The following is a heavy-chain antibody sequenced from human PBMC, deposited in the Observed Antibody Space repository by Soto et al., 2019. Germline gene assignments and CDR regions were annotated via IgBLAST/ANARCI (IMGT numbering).Heavy chain of an antibody. CDR1: GFTFSNYG. V-gene: IGHV3-33*01. CDR3: ARDVRSVYFDY. Sequence: QVQLVESGGGVVQPGRSLRLSCAASGFTFSNYGMHWVRQAPGKGLEWVALIWYDGSNKYYADSVKGRFTISRDSSKNMLYLQMNSLRAEDTAVYYCARDVRSVYFDYWGQGTLVTVSS. J-gene: IGHJ4*02. CDR2: IWYDGSNK.